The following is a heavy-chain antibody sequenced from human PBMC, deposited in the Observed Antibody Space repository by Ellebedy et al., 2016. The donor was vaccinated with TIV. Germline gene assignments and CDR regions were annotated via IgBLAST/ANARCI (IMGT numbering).Heavy chain of an antibody. V-gene: IGHV3-23*01. CDR3: AKPYGSGSYFWAPYNGMDV. Sequence: GESLKISCAASGFTFTTYAMSWVRQAPGKGLEWVSAISGSGGSTHYADSVRGRFTISRDNSKNTLHLQMNSLRAEDTAVYYCAKPYGSGSYFWAPYNGMDVWGQGTTVTVSS. J-gene: IGHJ6*02. CDR1: GFTFTTYA. D-gene: IGHD3-10*01. CDR2: ISGSGGST.